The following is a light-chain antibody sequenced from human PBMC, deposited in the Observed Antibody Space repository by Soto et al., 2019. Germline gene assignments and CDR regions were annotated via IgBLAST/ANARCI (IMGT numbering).Light chain of an antibody. J-gene: IGLJ2*01. CDR1: SIDVGGYNY. CDR3: SSYTSSSTLVV. Sequence: QSALTQPASVSGSPGQSITISCTGTSIDVGGYNYVSWYQQHPGKAPKLMIYEVSNRPSGVSNRFSDSKSGNTASLTISGLQAEDEADYYCSSYTSSSTLVVFGGGTMLTVL. CDR2: EVS. V-gene: IGLV2-14*01.